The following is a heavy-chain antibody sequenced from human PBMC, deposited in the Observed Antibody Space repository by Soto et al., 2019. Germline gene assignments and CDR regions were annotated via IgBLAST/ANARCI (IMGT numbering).Heavy chain of an antibody. CDR3: ATDDGRGLRY. Sequence: GGSLRPSCAVSGIPFNNYWMHWTRQAHGKGLVWVSNINTVATIINYGNFVKGRSTTSRDNAENTLYLQMNSLGVEDTATYYCATDDGRGLRYWGQGTLVTVSS. J-gene: IGHJ4*02. CDR2: INTVATII. V-gene: IGHV3-74*01. D-gene: IGHD3-16*01. CDR1: GIPFNNYW.